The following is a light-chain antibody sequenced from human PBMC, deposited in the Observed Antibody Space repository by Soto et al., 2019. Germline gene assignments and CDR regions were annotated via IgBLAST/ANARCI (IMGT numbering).Light chain of an antibody. J-gene: IGLJ1*01. CDR1: SSDVGSYNL. CDR3: CSYAGSSTFV. V-gene: IGLV2-23*01. CDR2: EGS. Sequence: LTQPASVSGSPGQSITISCTGASSDVGSYNLVSWYQQHPGKAPKLMIYEGSKRPSGVSNRFSGSKSGNTASLTISGLQAEDEADYYCCSYAGSSTFVFGTGTKVTVL.